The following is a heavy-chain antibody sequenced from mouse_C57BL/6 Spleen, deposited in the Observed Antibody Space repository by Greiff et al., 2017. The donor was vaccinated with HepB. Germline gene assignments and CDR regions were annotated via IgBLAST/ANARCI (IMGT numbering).Heavy chain of an antibody. V-gene: IGHV1-50*01. D-gene: IGHD1-1*01. CDR2: IDPSDSYT. CDR3: ARDYGRSAGYFDV. Sequence: VKLMESGAELVKPGASVKLSCKASGYTFTSYWMQWVKQRPGQGLEWIGEIDPSDSYTNYNQKFKGKATLTVDTSSSTAYMQLSSLTSEDSAVYYCARDYGRSAGYFDVWGTGTTVTVSS. CDR1: GYTFTSYW. J-gene: IGHJ1*03.